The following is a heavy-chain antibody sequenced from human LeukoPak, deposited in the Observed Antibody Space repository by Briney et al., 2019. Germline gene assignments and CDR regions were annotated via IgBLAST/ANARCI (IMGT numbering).Heavy chain of an antibody. V-gene: IGHV3-23*01. D-gene: IGHD2-15*01. Sequence: PGGSLRLSCAASGFTFSSYAMSWVRQAPGKGLEWVSAISGSGGSTYYADSVKGRFTISRDNAKNSLYLQMNSLRAEDTAVYYCARKALDIVVVVAATIDAFDIWGQGTMVTVSS. J-gene: IGHJ3*02. CDR3: ARKALDIVVVVAATIDAFDI. CDR1: GFTFSSYA. CDR2: ISGSGGST.